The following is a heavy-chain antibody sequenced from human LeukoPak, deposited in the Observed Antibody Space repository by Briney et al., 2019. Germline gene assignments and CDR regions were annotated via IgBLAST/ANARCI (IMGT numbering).Heavy chain of an antibody. CDR2: IYHSGST. CDR1: GGSISSRNW. D-gene: IGHD6-19*01. Sequence: SGTLSLTCAVSGGSISSRNWWSWVRQPPGKGLEWIGEIYHSGSTNYNPSLKSRVTISVDKSKNQFSLKLSSVTAADTAVYYCARDYSLGSSGWFPYWGQGTLVIVSS. J-gene: IGHJ4*02. V-gene: IGHV4-4*02. CDR3: ARDYSLGSSGWFPY.